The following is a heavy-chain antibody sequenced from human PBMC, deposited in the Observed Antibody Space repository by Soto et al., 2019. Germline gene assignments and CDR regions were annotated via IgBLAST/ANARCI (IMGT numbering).Heavy chain of an antibody. Sequence: QVQLVQSGAEVKKPGSSVKVSCKASGGTFSSYAISWVRQAPGQGLEWMGGIIPIFGTANYAQKFQGRVTITADESTSTAYMELSSLGSEDTAVYYCARDIPYYDSSGYYYYYGMDVWGQGTTVTVSS. D-gene: IGHD3-22*01. V-gene: IGHV1-69*01. CDR1: GGTFSSYA. CDR3: ARDIPYYDSSGYYYYYGMDV. J-gene: IGHJ6*02. CDR2: IIPIFGTA.